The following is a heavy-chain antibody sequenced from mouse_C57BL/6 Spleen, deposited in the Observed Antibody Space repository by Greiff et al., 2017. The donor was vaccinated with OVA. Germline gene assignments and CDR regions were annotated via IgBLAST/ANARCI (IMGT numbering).Heavy chain of an antibody. CDR3: ARVRYYYDYGGGRVYYAMDY. J-gene: IGHJ4*01. D-gene: IGHD2-4*01. V-gene: IGHV1-18*01. Sequence: VQLKESGPELVKPGASVKIPCKASGYTFTDYNMDWVKQSHGKSLEWIGDINPNNGGTIYNQKFKGKATLTVDKSSSTDYMELRSLSSEYTAVYYCARVRYYYDYGGGRVYYAMDYWGQGTSVTVSS. CDR2: INPNNGGT. CDR1: GYTFTDYN.